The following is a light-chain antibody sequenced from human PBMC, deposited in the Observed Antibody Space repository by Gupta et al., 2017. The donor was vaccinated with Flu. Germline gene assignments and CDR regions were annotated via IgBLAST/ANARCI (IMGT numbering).Light chain of an antibody. J-gene: IGKJ2*01. CDR2: GAS. V-gene: IGKV3-15*01. CDR1: QSITTK. Sequence: QSPATLSVSPGERVTLSCTASQSITTKIAWYQQKPGQAPRLLIYGASNRATGIPARFSGSGYGTEFTLTISNLQSEDSAVYYCHQYNDWPPMYTFGQGTNLEIK. CDR3: HQYNDWPPMYT.